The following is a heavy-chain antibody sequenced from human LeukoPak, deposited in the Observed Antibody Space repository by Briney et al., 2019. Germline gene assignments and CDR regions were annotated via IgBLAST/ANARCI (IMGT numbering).Heavy chain of an antibody. CDR2: VYYTGTT. D-gene: IGHD3-16*01. J-gene: IGHJ5*02. V-gene: IGHV4-59*12. Sequence: SETLSLTCTVSGGSISTYYWNWIRQSPGKGLEWIGYVYYTGTTNYNPSLSSRVSISVDTSKDQFSLILTSVTAADTAVYYCARGGSYNWFDPWGQGTLVTVSS. CDR1: GGSISTYY. CDR3: ARGGSYNWFDP.